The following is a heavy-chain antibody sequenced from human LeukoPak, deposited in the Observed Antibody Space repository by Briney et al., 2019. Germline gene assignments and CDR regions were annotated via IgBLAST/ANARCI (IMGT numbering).Heavy chain of an antibody. CDR1: GFTFSSYP. CDR2: ISYDGSKK. Sequence: GRSLRLSCAASGFTFSSYPLHWVRQVPGKGLEWVAVISYDGSKKYYADSVKGRFTISRDNSKNRMYLQMNSLKPEDTAVYYCARDFGAGWEEPKYSFDYWGQGILVTVSS. J-gene: IGHJ4*02. D-gene: IGHD3-10*01. V-gene: IGHV3-30-3*01. CDR3: ARDFGAGWEEPKYSFDY.